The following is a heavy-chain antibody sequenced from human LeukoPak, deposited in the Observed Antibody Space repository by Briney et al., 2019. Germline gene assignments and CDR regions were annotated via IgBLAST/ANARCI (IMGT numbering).Heavy chain of an antibody. CDR1: GYTFTGYC. J-gene: IGHJ4*02. CDR3: ARSMDYSGWSGKDY. Sequence: ASVKVSCKTSGYTFTGYCMHWVRQAPGQGLEWMGWINPNSGGTNYAQKFQGRVTMTRDTSISTAYMELSRLRSDDTAVYYCARSMDYSGWSGKDYWGQGTLVTVSS. D-gene: IGHD6-19*01. V-gene: IGHV1-2*02. CDR2: INPNSGGT.